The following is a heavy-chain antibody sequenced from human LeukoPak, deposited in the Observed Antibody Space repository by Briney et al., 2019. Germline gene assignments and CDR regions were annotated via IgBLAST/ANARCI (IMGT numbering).Heavy chain of an antibody. CDR1: GYTFTSYY. Sequence: ASVKVSCKASGYTFTSYYMHWVRQAPGQGLEWMGLINPSGGSTSYAQKFQGRVTMTRDTSTSTVYMELSSLRSEDTAVYYCARDRWYYYGSGRGPFDPWGQGTLVTVSS. D-gene: IGHD3-10*01. J-gene: IGHJ5*02. CDR2: INPSGGST. V-gene: IGHV1-46*01. CDR3: ARDRWYYYGSGRGPFDP.